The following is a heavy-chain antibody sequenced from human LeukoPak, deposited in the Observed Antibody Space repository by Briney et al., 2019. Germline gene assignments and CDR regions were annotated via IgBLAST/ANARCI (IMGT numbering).Heavy chain of an antibody. CDR3: AAEAAAAGRGGDAFDI. CDR1: GFTFTSSA. Sequence: SVKVSCKASGFTFTSSAMQWVRQARGQRLEWIGWIVVGSGNTNYARKFQERVTITRDMSTSTAYMELSSLRSEDTAVYYCAAEAAAAGRGGDAFDIWGQGTMVTVSS. D-gene: IGHD6-13*01. J-gene: IGHJ3*02. CDR2: IVVGSGNT. V-gene: IGHV1-58*02.